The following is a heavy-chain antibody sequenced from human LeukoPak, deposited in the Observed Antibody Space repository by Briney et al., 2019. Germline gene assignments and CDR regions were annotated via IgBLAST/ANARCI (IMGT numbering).Heavy chain of an antibody. CDR3: ARDRPWGTSDSYGMDV. J-gene: IGHJ6*02. CDR1: GGSISSGSYY. V-gene: IGHV4-31*03. CDR2: IYYSGST. D-gene: IGHD1-1*01. Sequence: SQTLSLTCTVSGGSISSGSYYWSWIRQHPGKGLEWIGYIYYSGSTYYNPSLKSRVTISVDTSKNQFSLKLSSVTAADTAVYYCARDRPWGTSDSYGMDVWGQGTTVTVSS.